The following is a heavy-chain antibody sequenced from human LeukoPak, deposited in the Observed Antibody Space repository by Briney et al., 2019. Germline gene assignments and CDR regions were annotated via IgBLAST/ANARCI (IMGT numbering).Heavy chain of an antibody. Sequence: SGTLSLTCAVSGGSISSSNWWSWVRQPPGKGLEWIGEIYHSGSTNYNPSLKSRVTISVDKSKNQFSLTLSSVTAADTAVYYCARVYYGSGSWGARRYYYGMDVWGKGTTVTVSS. CDR2: IYHSGST. J-gene: IGHJ6*04. D-gene: IGHD3-10*01. CDR3: ARVYYGSGSWGARRYYYGMDV. CDR1: GGSISSSNW. V-gene: IGHV4-4*02.